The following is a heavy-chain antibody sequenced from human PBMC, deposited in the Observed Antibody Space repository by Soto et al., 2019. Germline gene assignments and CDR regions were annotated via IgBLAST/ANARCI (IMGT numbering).Heavy chain of an antibody. J-gene: IGHJ4*02. V-gene: IGHV3-7*04. CDR3: AREIVVARGACYFDY. Sequence: GGSLRLSCVGSGFTFSSNWMTWVRQAPGKGLEWVGNIRQDGSEKNYVDSVKGRFTISRDNAKNSLYLQMNSLRAEDTDVYSYAREIVVARGACYFDYWGPGTLVTVSS. CDR1: GFTFSSNW. D-gene: IGHD2-2*01. CDR2: IRQDGSEK.